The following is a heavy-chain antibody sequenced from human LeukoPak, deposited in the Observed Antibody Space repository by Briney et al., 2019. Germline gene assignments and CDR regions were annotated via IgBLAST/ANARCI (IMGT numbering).Heavy chain of an antibody. D-gene: IGHD3-22*01. CDR2: IVVGSGNT. Sequence: ASVKVSCKASGFTFTSSAMQWVRQARGQRLEWIGWIVVGSGNTNYAQKFQERVTITRDMSTSTAYMELSSLRSEDTAVYYCAAGDYDYHEVPYYYMDVWGKGTTVTISS. J-gene: IGHJ6*03. CDR1: GFTFTSSA. V-gene: IGHV1-58*02. CDR3: AAGDYDYHEVPYYYMDV.